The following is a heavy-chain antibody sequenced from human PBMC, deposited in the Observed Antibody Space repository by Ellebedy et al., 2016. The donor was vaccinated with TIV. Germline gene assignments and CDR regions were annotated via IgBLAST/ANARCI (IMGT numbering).Heavy chain of an antibody. CDR2: IFYRGST. V-gene: IGHV4-59*08. Sequence: MPSETLSLTCSVSGDSVSSHYWSWIRQPPGKGLEWIAYIFYRGSTNYNPSLKSRVTVSVDTSKNQFSLTLDSVTAADTAVYYCARHFRYTYGHLIDWGPGILVTVAS. CDR3: ARHFRYTYGHLID. CDR1: GDSVSSHY. J-gene: IGHJ4*02. D-gene: IGHD5-18*01.